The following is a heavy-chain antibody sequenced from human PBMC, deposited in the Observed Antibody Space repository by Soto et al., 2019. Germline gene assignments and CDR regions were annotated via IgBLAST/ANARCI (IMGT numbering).Heavy chain of an antibody. CDR1: GGSISSYY. Sequence: QVQLQESGPGLVKPSETLSLTCTVSGGSISSYYWSWIRQPPGKGLEWIGYIYYSGSTNYNPSLKSRVTISLDTSKNQSSLKLSSVTAAETAVYYCARSYRRYCSGGSCYSYYYYYMDVWGKGTTVTVSS. J-gene: IGHJ6*03. CDR3: ARSYRRYCSGGSCYSYYYYYMDV. CDR2: IYYSGST. V-gene: IGHV4-59*01. D-gene: IGHD2-15*01.